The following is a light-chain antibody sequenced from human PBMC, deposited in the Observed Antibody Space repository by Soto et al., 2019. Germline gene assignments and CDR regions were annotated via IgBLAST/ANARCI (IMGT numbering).Light chain of an antibody. J-gene: IGLJ2*01. CDR1: SSDVGGYNY. V-gene: IGLV2-14*01. CDR3: SSYTSSSTLE. Sequence: QSALTQPASVSGSPGQSITISCTGTSSDVGGYNYVSWYQQHPGKAPKLMIYDVSNRPSGVSNRFSGSKSGNTASLTISGLQAEDEAVYYCSSYTSSSTLEFGGGTQLTVL. CDR2: DVS.